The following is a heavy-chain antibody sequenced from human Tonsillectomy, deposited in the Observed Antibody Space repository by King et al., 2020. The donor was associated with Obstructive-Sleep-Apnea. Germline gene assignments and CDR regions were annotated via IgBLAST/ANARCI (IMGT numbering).Heavy chain of an antibody. CDR2: FSYNGET. J-gene: IGHJ4*02. D-gene: IGHD4-11*01. CDR1: GASVGSGNYY. V-gene: IGHV4-31*03. Sequence: VQLQESGPGLVKPSQTLSLSCTVSGASVGSGNYYWGWIRQHPGKGLEWIGCFSYNGETSYNPSLQTRVTISVDTAKNQFSLTVDSVTAADTAIYYCARNTEYSHYEASWGQGALVTVSS. CDR3: ARNTEYSHYEAS.